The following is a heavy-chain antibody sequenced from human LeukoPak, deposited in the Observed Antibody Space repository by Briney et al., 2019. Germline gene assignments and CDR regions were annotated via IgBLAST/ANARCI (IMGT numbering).Heavy chain of an antibody. CDR2: IRSKANNYAT. V-gene: IGHV3-73*01. J-gene: IGHJ6*03. Sequence: GGSLRLSCAASGFTFSGSAIHWVRQASGKGLEGVGRIRSKANNYATAYGASVEGRFTISRDDSKNTAYLQMNSLKTEDTAVYYCTRRDTSSFNMDVWGKGTTVTVSS. CDR1: GFTFSGSA. D-gene: IGHD6-13*01. CDR3: TRRDTSSFNMDV.